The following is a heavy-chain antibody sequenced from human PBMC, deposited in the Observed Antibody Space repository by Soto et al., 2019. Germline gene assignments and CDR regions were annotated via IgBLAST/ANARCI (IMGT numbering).Heavy chain of an antibody. CDR1: GFTFSSYG. J-gene: IGHJ4*02. CDR2: IWYDGSNK. CDR3: ARAKPYGGPFDY. V-gene: IGHV3-33*01. D-gene: IGHD3-10*01. Sequence: GGSLRLSCAASGFTFSSYGMHWVRQAPGKGLEWVAVIWYDGSNKYYADSVKGRFTISRDNSKNTLYLQMNSLRAEDTAVYYCARAKPYGGPFDYWGQGTLVTVSS.